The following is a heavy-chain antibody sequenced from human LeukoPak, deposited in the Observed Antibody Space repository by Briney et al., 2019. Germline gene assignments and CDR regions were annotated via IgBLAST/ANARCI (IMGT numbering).Heavy chain of an antibody. D-gene: IGHD3-22*01. V-gene: IGHV4-39*02. Sequence: SETLSLTCTVSGGSISSSSYYWGWIRQPPGKGLEWIGSIYYSGSTYYNPSLKSRVTISVDTSKNQFSLKLSPVTAADTAVYCCAREHNYYDSSGYELGYWGQGTLVTVSS. J-gene: IGHJ4*02. CDR3: AREHNYYDSSGYELGY. CDR1: GGSISSSSYY. CDR2: IYYSGST.